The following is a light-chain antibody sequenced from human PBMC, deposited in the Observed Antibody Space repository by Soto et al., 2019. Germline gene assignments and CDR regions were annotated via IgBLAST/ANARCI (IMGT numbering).Light chain of an antibody. J-gene: IGKJ1*01. CDR1: QDISNY. Sequence: DIQMTQSPSSLSASVGDRVTITCQASQDISNYLNWYQQKPGKAPKLLIYDASNLETGVPSRFSGSRSGTDFTFTISSLQPEDIATYYCQQYDNLPLTWTFGQGTKVEIK. CDR2: DAS. V-gene: IGKV1-33*01. CDR3: QQYDNLPLTWT.